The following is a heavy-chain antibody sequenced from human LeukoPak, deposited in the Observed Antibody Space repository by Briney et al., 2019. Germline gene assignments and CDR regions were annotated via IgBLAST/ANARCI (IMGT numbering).Heavy chain of an antibody. V-gene: IGHV4-28*01. CDR1: GYSISSNNW. CDR3: ARNQAVAANRGAFDI. D-gene: IGHD6-19*01. Sequence: PSETLSLTCAVSGYSISSNNWWAWIRQPPGKGLEWIGYIHYSGNTYYNPYNPSLTSRVTMSVDTSKNQFSLKLDSVTEIDTAMYYCARNQAVAANRGAFDIWGQGTMVTVSS. J-gene: IGHJ3*02. CDR2: IHYSGNT.